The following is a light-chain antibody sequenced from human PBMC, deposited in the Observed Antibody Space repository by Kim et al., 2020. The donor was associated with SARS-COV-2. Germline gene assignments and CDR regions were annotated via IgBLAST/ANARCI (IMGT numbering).Light chain of an antibody. V-gene: IGKV1-9*01. CDR1: QGISSH. Sequence: IQLTQSPSSLSASVGDRVTITCRASQGISSHLAWYQQKPGKAPNLLIYAASTLQGGVPSRFSGSGSGTDFTLTISSLQPEDFATYYCQQLNSYPLTFGGGTKVDI. CDR3: QQLNSYPLT. CDR2: AAS. J-gene: IGKJ4*01.